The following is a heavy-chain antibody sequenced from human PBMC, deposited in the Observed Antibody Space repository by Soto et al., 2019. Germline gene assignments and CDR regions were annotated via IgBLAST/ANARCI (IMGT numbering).Heavy chain of an antibody. V-gene: IGHV4-4*07. CDR2: IYSSGTT. Sequence: TSETLSLTCTVSGISIDNYYCGWIRQSAGKGLEWIGRIYSSGTTNYNPSLKSRVTMSVDMSKSQFSLNVRSVTAADTAVYYCVRDVGGSGWFAPWGQGTLVTVSS. CDR3: VRDVGGSGWFAP. CDR1: GISIDNYY. J-gene: IGHJ5*02.